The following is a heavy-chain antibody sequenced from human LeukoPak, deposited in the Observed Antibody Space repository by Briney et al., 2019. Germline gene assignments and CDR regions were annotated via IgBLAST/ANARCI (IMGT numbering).Heavy chain of an antibody. J-gene: IGHJ5*02. CDR3: ARDHLANLASRLFDP. D-gene: IGHD3-3*01. CDR2: IYHSGST. V-gene: IGHV4-38-2*02. CDR1: GYSISSGYY. Sequence: SVTLSLTCTVSGYSISSGYYWGWIRQPPGKGLEWIGSIYHSGSTYYNPSLKSRVTISVDTSKNQFSLKLSSVTAADTAVYYCARDHLANLASRLFDPWGQGTLVTVSS.